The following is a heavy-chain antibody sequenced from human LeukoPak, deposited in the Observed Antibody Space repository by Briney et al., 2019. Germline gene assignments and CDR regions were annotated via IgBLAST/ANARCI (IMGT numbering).Heavy chain of an antibody. CDR2: ISGSGGST. D-gene: IGHD6-13*01. CDR1: GFTFSSYA. V-gene: IGHV3-23*01. J-gene: IGHJ4*02. CDR3: AKGVAAAGIFDY. Sequence: GGSLRLSCAASGFTFSSYAMSWVRQAPGKGLEWVSAISGSGGSTYYADSVKGRFTISRDNSKNTLYLQMNSLRAEDTDVYYCAKGVAAAGIFDYWGQGTLVTVSS.